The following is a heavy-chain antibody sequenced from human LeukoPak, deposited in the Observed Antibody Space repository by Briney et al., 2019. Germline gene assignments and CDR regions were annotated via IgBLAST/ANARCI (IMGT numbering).Heavy chain of an antibody. Sequence: KPSETLSLTCTVSGDSISNYYWSWIRQPPGKGLEWIGEINHSGSTNYNPSLKSRVTISVDTSKNQFSLKLSSVTAADTAVYYCARGLVVVVAATRGMDVWGQGTTVTVSS. V-gene: IGHV4-34*01. CDR1: GDSISNYY. CDR2: INHSGST. D-gene: IGHD2-15*01. CDR3: ARGLVVVVAATRGMDV. J-gene: IGHJ6*02.